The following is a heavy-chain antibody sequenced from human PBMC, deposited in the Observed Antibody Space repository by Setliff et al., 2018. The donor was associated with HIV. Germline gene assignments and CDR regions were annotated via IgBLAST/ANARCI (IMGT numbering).Heavy chain of an antibody. CDR2: INPNSSDT. D-gene: IGHD4-17*01. CDR3: ARRVPPIPSGDLDY. V-gene: IGHV1-2*02. J-gene: IGHJ4*02. CDR1: GNTLRNNA. Sequence: ASVKVSCKASGNTLRNNAIGWVRQAPGQGLEWMGWINPNSSDTNYAQKFQGRVTMTRDTSISTAYMDLSRLRSDNTAVYYCARRVPPIPSGDLDYWGQGTLVTVS.